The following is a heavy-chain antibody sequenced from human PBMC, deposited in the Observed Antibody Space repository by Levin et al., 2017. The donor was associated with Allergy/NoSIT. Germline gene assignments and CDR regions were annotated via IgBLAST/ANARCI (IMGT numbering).Heavy chain of an antibody. J-gene: IGHJ4*02. D-gene: IGHD2-21*02. V-gene: IGHV1-46*01. CDR2: INPSGGST. CDR1: GYTFTSYY. Sequence: ASVKVSCKASGYTFTSYYMHWVRQAPGQGLEWMGIINPSGGSTSYAQKFQGRVTMTRDTSTSTVYMELSSLRSEDTAVYYCARADLSLSHRPVTAIPAIGYWGQGTLVTVSS. CDR3: ARADLSLSHRPVTAIPAIGY.